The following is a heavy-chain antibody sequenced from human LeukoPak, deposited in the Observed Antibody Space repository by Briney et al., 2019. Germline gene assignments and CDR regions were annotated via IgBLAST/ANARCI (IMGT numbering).Heavy chain of an antibody. D-gene: IGHD5-12*01. CDR3: AKDSVGWPRSSSAFDI. CDR1: EITFEDYA. J-gene: IGHJ3*02. V-gene: IGHV3-9*01. CDR2: ISWNSGSI. Sequence: GGSLRLSCAASEITFEDYAMHWVRQAPGKGLEWVSGISWNSGSIAYADSVKGRFTISRDNAKNSPYLQMNSLRPEDTALYYCAKDSVGWPRSSSAFDIWGQGTRVTVSS.